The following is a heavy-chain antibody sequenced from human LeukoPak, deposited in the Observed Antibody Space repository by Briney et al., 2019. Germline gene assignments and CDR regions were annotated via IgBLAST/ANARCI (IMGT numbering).Heavy chain of an antibody. D-gene: IGHD6-13*01. CDR3: ASGPSSSWYENWFDP. CDR2: VNTNTGNP. J-gene: IGHJ5*02. Sequence: GASVKVSCQASGYTFTSYAMNWVRQIPGQGIEWMGWVNTNTGNPTYAQGFTGRFVFSLDTSVSTAYLQISSLKAEDTAVYYCASGPSSSWYENWFDPWGQGTLVTVSS. CDR1: GYTFTSYA. V-gene: IGHV7-4-1*02.